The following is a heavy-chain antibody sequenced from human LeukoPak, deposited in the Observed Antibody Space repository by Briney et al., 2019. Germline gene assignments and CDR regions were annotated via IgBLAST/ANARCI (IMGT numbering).Heavy chain of an antibody. J-gene: IGHJ4*02. D-gene: IGHD4-17*01. CDR3: ARENGDYAYFDY. Sequence: GASVKVSCKASGDTFSSYAISWVRQAPGQGLEWMGGIIPIFGTANYAQKFQGRVTITADESTSTAYMELSSLRSEDTAVYYCARENGDYAYFDYWGQGTLVTVSS. CDR2: IIPIFGTA. CDR1: GDTFSSYA. V-gene: IGHV1-69*01.